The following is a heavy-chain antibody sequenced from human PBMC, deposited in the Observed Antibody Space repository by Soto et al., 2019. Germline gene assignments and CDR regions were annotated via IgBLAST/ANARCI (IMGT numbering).Heavy chain of an antibody. Sequence: QVQLQESGPGLVKPSETLSLTCTVSGGSVSSGSYYWSWIRQPPGKGLEWIGYIYYGGSTNYNPSLKSRVTISVDTSKNQFSLKLSSVTAADTAVYYCARVGRSSKVDALDIWGQGTMVTVSS. CDR2: IYYGGST. D-gene: IGHD2-2*01. CDR3: ARVGRSSKVDALDI. V-gene: IGHV4-61*01. J-gene: IGHJ3*02. CDR1: GGSVSSGSYY.